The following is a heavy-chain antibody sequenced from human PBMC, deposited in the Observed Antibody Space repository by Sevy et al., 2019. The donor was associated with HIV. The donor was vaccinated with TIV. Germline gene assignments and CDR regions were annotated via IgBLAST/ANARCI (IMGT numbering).Heavy chain of an antibody. CDR1: GFTFSSYA. V-gene: IGHV3-30-3*01. D-gene: IGHD3-3*01. Sequence: GGSLRLSCAASGFTFSSYAMHWVRQAPGKGLEWVAVISYDGSNKYYADSVKGRFTISRDNSENTLYLQMNSLRAEDTAVYYCARDFPQTDTYYDFWSGYIDYWGQGTLVTVSS. CDR3: ARDFPQTDTYYDFWSGYIDY. J-gene: IGHJ4*02. CDR2: ISYDGSNK.